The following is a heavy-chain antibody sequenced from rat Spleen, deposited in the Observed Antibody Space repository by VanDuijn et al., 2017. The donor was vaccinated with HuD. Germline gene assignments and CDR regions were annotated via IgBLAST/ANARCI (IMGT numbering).Heavy chain of an antibody. Sequence: EVQLVESGGGLVQPGRSLKLSCAASGLSFSNYDMAWVRQAPTKGLEWVASISYDGTATYYRDSVKGRFTISRDNAKSTLYLQMDSLRSEDTATYYCTTDWTTRLWGQGVMVTVSS. CDR3: TTDWTTRL. D-gene: IGHD1-11*01. CDR1: GLSFSNYD. V-gene: IGHV5-20*01. J-gene: IGHJ2*01. CDR2: ISYDGTAT.